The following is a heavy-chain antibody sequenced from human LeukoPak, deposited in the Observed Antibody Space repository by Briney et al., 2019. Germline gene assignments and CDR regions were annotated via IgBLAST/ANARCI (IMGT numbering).Heavy chain of an antibody. CDR1: GGSISTTNYY. V-gene: IGHV4-39*01. Sequence: SETLSLTCTVSGGSISTTNYYWGWIRQPPGRDLEWIGSIYSSGNTYYNPSLESRVTISVDTSKNQFSLHLNSVTPEDTAVYYCARRLTQYDCFDPWGQGILVTVSS. J-gene: IGHJ5*02. D-gene: IGHD2-2*01. CDR3: ARRLTQYDCFDP. CDR2: IYSSGNT.